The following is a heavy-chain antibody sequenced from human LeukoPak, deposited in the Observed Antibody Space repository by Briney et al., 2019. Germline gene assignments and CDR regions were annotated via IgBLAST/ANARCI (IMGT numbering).Heavy chain of an antibody. CDR2: ISAYNGNT. Sequence: ASVKVSFKASGYAFTSYGISWVRQAPGQGLEWMGWISAYNGNTNYAQKLQGRVTMTTDTSTSTAYMELRSLRSDDTAVYYCARVGSGWYNNWFDPWGQGTLVTVSS. CDR3: ARVGSGWYNNWFDP. V-gene: IGHV1-18*01. D-gene: IGHD6-19*01. CDR1: GYAFTSYG. J-gene: IGHJ5*02.